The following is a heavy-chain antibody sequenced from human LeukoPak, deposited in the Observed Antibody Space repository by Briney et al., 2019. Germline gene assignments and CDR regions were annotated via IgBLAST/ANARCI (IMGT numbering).Heavy chain of an antibody. D-gene: IGHD2-2*01. J-gene: IGHJ6*03. Sequence: SSVNVSCKASVYTFTSYGISWVRQAPGQGLEWMGWISAYNGNTNYAQKLQGRVTMTTDTSTSTAYMELRSLRSDDTAVYYCARVVPAAKIYHYYMDVWGKGTTVTVSS. CDR3: ARVVPAAKIYHYYMDV. CDR2: ISAYNGNT. V-gene: IGHV1-18*01. CDR1: VYTFTSYG.